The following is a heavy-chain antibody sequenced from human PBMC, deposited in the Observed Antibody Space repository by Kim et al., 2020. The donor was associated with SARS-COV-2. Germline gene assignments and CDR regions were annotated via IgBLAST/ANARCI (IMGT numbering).Heavy chain of an antibody. CDR1: GFTFSNAW. CDR2: IKSKTDGGTT. CDR3: TTDPGSRSSWYLGSGGNFDY. J-gene: IGHJ4*02. D-gene: IGHD6-13*01. V-gene: IGHV3-15*01. Sequence: GGSLRLSCAASGFTFSNAWMSWVRQAPGKGLEWVGRIKSKTDGGTTDYAAPVKGRFTISRDDSKNTLYLQMNSLKTEDTAVYYCTTDPGSRSSWYLGSGGNFDYWGQGTLVTVSS.